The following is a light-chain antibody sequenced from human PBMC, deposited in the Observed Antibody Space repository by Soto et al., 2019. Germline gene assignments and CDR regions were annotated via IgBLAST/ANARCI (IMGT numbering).Light chain of an antibody. CDR1: SSDVGNNNY. Sequence: QSALTQPASVSGSPGQSITISCTGTSSDVGNNNYVSWYQHNPGRAPKVMICDVTNRPSGVSNRFSGSKSGNTASLAISGLQAEDEADYYCSSYTTSNTLVFGGGTKLTVL. J-gene: IGLJ2*01. CDR2: DVT. CDR3: SSYTTSNTLV. V-gene: IGLV2-14*03.